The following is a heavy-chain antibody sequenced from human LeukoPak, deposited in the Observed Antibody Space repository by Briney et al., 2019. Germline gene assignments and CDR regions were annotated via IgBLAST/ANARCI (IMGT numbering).Heavy chain of an antibody. CDR1: GFTFSSYG. Sequence: GRSLRLSCAASGFTFSSYGMHWVRQAPGKGLEWVAVISYDGSNKYYADSVKGRFTISRDNSKNTLYLQMNSLRAEDTAVYYCAKIGHVNYWGQGTLVTVSS. CDR2: ISYDGSNK. V-gene: IGHV3-30*18. CDR3: AKIGHVNY. J-gene: IGHJ4*02.